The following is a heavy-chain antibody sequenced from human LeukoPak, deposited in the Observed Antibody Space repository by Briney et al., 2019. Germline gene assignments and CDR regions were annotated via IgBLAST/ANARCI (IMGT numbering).Heavy chain of an antibody. CDR1: GYTFTSYY. CDR2: MNPNTGNT. CDR3: ARNPKSTHAFDI. D-gene: IGHD2-2*01. J-gene: IGHJ3*02. Sequence: GASVKVSCKASGYTFTSYYIHWVRQATGQGLEWMEWMNPNTGNTGYAQKFQGRVTMTRNTPISTVYMEVSSLRSEDTAVYYCARNPKSTHAFDIWGQGTMVTVSS. V-gene: IGHV1-8*02.